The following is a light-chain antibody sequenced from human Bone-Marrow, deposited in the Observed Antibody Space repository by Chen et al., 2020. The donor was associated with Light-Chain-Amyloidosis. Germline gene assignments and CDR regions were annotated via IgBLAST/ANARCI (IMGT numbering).Light chain of an antibody. Sequence: SSELTQPPSWSVTPGQPARIPCSGDDLPTKYAYWYQQKPGQAPVLVIHRDTERPSGISERFSGSSSGTTATLTISGVQAEDEADYHCQSADSSGTYEVIFGGGTKLTVL. V-gene: IGLV3-25*03. J-gene: IGLJ2*01. CDR1: DLPTKY. CDR3: QSADSSGTYEVI. CDR2: RDT.